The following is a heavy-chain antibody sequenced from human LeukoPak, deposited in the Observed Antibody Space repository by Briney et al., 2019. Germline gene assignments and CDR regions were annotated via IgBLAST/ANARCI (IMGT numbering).Heavy chain of an antibody. J-gene: IGHJ4*01. CDR1: GFTFSSNG. Sequence: GGSLRLSCAASGFTFSSNGMHWVRQAPGKGLEWVAVIWYDGSKTYYADSVKGRFTISRDNSKNTLYLQMSSLRADDTAVYYCARYNTRRSDYWGQGTLVTVSS. CDR3: ARYNTRRSDY. D-gene: IGHD1-14*01. CDR2: IWYDGSKT. V-gene: IGHV3-33*01.